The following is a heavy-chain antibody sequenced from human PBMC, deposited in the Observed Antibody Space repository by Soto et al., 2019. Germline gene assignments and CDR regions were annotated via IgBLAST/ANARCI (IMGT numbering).Heavy chain of an antibody. CDR3: ASNEDYSFGSGTYYKGRYYCMDV. D-gene: IGHD3-10*01. V-gene: IGHV3-23*01. CDR1: GVTFSKYA. CDR2: ITGSGIST. Sequence: EVQLLESGGGLVQPGGSQRLSCAASGVTFSKYAMSWVRQAPGKGLEWVSGITGSGISTYYADTVKGRFTTSRDNSKNALYLPMNSLRAEDTALYYCASNEDYSFGSGTYYKGRYYCMDVWGQGTKVKGSS. J-gene: IGHJ6*02.